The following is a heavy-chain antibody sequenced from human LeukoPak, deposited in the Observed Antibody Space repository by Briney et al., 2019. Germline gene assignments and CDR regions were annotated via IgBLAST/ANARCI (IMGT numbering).Heavy chain of an antibody. CDR2: IKQDASEK. CDR1: AFTFSNYW. D-gene: IGHD1-26*01. V-gene: IGHV3-7*01. Sequence: GGPLRLSCAASAFTFSNYWMTWVRQAPGKGLEWVANIKQDASEKYYVDSVKGRFTISRDNAKNSLYLQVNSLRVEDTAVYYCVRDTGGSGSYPDYWGQGTLVTVSS. CDR3: VRDTGGSGSYPDY. J-gene: IGHJ4*02.